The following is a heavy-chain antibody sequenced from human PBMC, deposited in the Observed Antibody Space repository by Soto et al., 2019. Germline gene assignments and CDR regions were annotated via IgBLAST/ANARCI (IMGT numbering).Heavy chain of an antibody. Sequence: ASVKVSCKASGYTFTGYYMHWVRQAPGQGLEWMGWVNPNSGGTNYAQKFQGWVTMTRDTSISTAYMELSRLRSDDTAVYYCARLPTPVAGPPEGFDYWGQGTLVTVSS. CDR2: VNPNSGGT. CDR3: ARLPTPVAGPPEGFDY. D-gene: IGHD6-19*01. CDR1: GYTFTGYY. V-gene: IGHV1-2*04. J-gene: IGHJ4*02.